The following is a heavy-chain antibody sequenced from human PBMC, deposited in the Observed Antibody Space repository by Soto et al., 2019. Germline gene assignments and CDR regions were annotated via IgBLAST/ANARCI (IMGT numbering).Heavy chain of an antibody. Sequence: PSQTLSLTCAISGDSVSSNSAAWNWIRQSPSRGLEWLGRTYYRSKWYNDYAVSVKGRITINPDTSKNQFSLRLNSVTPEDTAVYYCARSPGVTAAPPFAYRAQRTPVTVSS. CDR3: ARSPGVTAAPPFAY. CDR1: GDSVSSNSAA. J-gene: IGHJ4*02. V-gene: IGHV6-1*01. CDR2: TYYRSKWYN. D-gene: IGHD2-21*02.